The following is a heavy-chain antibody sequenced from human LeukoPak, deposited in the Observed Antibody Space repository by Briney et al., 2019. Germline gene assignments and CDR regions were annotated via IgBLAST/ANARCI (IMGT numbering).Heavy chain of an antibody. CDR1: GFTFGDYY. CDR3: TTDWEYYDFWSGYDY. V-gene: IGHV3-15*01. D-gene: IGHD3-3*01. J-gene: IGHJ4*02. CDR2: IKSKTDGGTT. Sequence: GGSLRLSCAASGFTFGDYYMSWIRQAPGKGLEWVGRIKSKTDGGTTDYAAPVKGRFTISRDDSKNTLYLQMNGLKTEDTAVYYCTTDWEYYDFWSGYDYWGQGTLVTVSS.